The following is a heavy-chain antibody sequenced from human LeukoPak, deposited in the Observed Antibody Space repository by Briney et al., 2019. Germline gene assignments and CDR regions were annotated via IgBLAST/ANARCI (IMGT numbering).Heavy chain of an antibody. Sequence: PSETLSPTCTVSGGSISSYYWSWIRQPPGKGLEWIGYIYGSGSTNYNPSLKSRVTISVDTSKNQFSLRLNSVTAADTAVYYCARLFSSSSGRAFDIWGQGTIVTVSS. D-gene: IGHD6-6*01. CDR1: GGSISSYY. CDR2: IYGSGST. J-gene: IGHJ3*02. V-gene: IGHV4-59*01. CDR3: ARLFSSSSGRAFDI.